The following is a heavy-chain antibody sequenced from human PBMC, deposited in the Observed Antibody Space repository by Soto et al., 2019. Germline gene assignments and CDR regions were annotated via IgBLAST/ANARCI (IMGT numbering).Heavy chain of an antibody. J-gene: IGHJ4*02. CDR1: GGSFKSGSYS. D-gene: IGHD3-3*01. CDR2: VYHTGRT. V-gene: IGHV4-61*01. Sequence: SETLSLTCTVSGGSFKSGSYSWSWIRQPPGKGLGWIGYVYHTGRTSYNPSLKSRASISMDTSKNQFSLNLDSVTAADTAVYFCARDFAYFDSWGQGTLVTVSS. CDR3: ARDFAYFDS.